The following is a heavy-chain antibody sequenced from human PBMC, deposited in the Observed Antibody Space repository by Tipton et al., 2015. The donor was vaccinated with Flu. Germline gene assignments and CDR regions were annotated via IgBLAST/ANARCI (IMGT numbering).Heavy chain of an antibody. D-gene: IGHD1-14*01. V-gene: IGHV3-23*01. Sequence: SLRLSCAASGFTFSTYAMSWVRQAPGKGLEWVSDVSGGGAIKYFADSVKGRFTISRDNAKNILYLQMNSLRADDTAVYYCARGCIRLCDYWGQGTRVTVSS. J-gene: IGHJ4*02. CDR2: VSGGGAIK. CDR3: ARGCIRLCDY. CDR1: GFTFSTYA.